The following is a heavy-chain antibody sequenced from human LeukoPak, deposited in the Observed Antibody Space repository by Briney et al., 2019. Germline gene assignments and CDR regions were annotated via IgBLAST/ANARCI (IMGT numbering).Heavy chain of an antibody. Sequence: SVKVSCKASGGTFSAYAISWVRQAPGQGLEWMGGIIPIFGTPSYAREFQGRVTITTDESTSTAYTELSSLRSEDTAVYYCARVDSYYYYYMDVWGKGTSVTVSS. CDR2: IIPIFGTP. V-gene: IGHV1-69*05. J-gene: IGHJ6*03. CDR3: ARVDSYYYYYMDV. CDR1: GGTFSAYA.